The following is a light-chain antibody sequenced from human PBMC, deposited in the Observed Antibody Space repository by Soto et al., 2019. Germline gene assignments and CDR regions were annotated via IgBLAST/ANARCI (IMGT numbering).Light chain of an antibody. CDR2: EVN. CDR1: SSDVGGYNS. CDR3: CSYAGSPYV. V-gene: IGLV2-14*01. J-gene: IGLJ1*01. Sequence: QSALTQPASVSGSPGQSITISCTGTSSDVGGYNSVSWYQQHPGKAPKLIIYEVNYRPVGVSNRFSGSKSGNTASLTISGLQAEDEADYYCCSYAGSPYVFGTGTKVTVL.